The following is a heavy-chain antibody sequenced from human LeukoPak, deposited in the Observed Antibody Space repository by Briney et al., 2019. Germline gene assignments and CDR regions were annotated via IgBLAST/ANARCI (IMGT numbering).Heavy chain of an antibody. Sequence: PGGSLRLSCKASGFTFSSYEMNWVRQAPGKGLEWISNIRTTAEGAKYAYYADSVKGRVTISRDDGKNTLYLHMNSLRDDDTAVYYCATDQRYAFDYWGQGILVTVSS. CDR2: IRTTAEGAKYA. V-gene: IGHV3-48*03. CDR1: GFTFSSYE. CDR3: ATDQRYAFDY. D-gene: IGHD3-9*01. J-gene: IGHJ4*02.